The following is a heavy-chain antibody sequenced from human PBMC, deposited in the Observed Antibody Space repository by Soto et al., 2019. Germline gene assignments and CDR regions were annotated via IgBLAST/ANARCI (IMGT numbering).Heavy chain of an antibody. D-gene: IGHD2-21*01. CDR3: AKEMAVKNYYYYGMDV. CDR2: ISYDGSNK. CDR1: GFTFSSYG. V-gene: IGHV3-30*18. J-gene: IGHJ6*02. Sequence: GGSLRLSCAASGFTFSSYGMHWVRQAPGKGLEWVAVISYDGSNKYYADSVKGRFTISRDNSKNTLYLQMNSLRAEDTAVYYCAKEMAVKNYYYYGMDVWGQGTTVTVSS.